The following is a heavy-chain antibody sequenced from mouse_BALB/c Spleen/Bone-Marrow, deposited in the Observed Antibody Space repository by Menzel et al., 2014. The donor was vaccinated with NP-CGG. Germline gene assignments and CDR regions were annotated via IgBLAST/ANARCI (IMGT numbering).Heavy chain of an antibody. Sequence: VQLQQSGAELVKPGASVKLSCTASGFNIKDTYMHWVKQRPEQGLERIGRIDPANGNTKYDPKFQGKATITADTSSNTAYLQLSSLTSEDTAVYYCARGGSSYGWYFDVWGAGTTVTVSS. J-gene: IGHJ1*01. D-gene: IGHD1-1*01. CDR1: GFNIKDTY. V-gene: IGHV14-3*02. CDR3: ARGGSSYGWYFDV. CDR2: IDPANGNT.